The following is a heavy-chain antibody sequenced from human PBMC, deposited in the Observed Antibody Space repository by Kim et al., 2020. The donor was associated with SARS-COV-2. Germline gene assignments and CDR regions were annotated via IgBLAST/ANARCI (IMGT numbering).Heavy chain of an antibody. CDR2: VTYTGRT. V-gene: IGHV4-39*02. J-gene: IGHJ6*01. D-gene: IGHD3-16*02. CDR1: GASIRSNGYF. CDR3: ARLFAFSGSYTAYY. Sequence: SETLSLTCTVSGASIRSNGYFWIRIRQPPGQGLEWIGCVTYTGRTYNNLSLERRITTSSDTSKTHLYLLPRSVTAADTAVYHCARLFAFSGSYTAYY.